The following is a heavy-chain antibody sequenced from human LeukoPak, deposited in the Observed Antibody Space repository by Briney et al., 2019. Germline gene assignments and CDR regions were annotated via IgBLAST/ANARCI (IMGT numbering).Heavy chain of an antibody. CDR1: GYTFTSCG. D-gene: IGHD6-19*01. Sequence: ASVKVSCKASGYTFTSCGISWVRQAPGQGLEWMGWISAYNGNTNYAQKLQGRVTMTTDTSTSTAYMELRSLRSDDTAVYYCARDDSSGWYSDDAFDIWGQGTMVTVSS. V-gene: IGHV1-18*01. J-gene: IGHJ3*02. CDR2: ISAYNGNT. CDR3: ARDDSSGWYSDDAFDI.